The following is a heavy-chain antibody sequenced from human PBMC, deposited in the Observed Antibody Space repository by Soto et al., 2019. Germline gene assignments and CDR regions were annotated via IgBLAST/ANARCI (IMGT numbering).Heavy chain of an antibody. CDR3: ARDSSSWYRSRYFQH. Sequence: GGSLRLSCAASGFTFSSYAMHWVRQAPGKGLEWVAVISYDGSNKYYADSVKGRFTISRDNSKNTLYLQMNSLRAEDTAVYYRARDSSSWYRSRYFQHWGQGTLVTVSS. CDR1: GFTFSSYA. J-gene: IGHJ1*01. CDR2: ISYDGSNK. D-gene: IGHD6-13*01. V-gene: IGHV3-30-3*01.